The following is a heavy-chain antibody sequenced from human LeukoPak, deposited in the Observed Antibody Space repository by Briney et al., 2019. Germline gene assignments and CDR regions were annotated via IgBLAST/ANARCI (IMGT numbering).Heavy chain of an antibody. CDR2: ISTSGSTI. J-gene: IGHJ4*02. V-gene: IGHV3-48*04. Sequence: PGGSLRLSCAASGFTFSSYNMNWVRQAPGKGLEWVSFISTSGSTIYYADSLKGRFTISRDNAKNSLYLQMNSLRVEDTAAYYCAREFPPDYWGQGTLVTVSS. CDR1: GFTFSSYN. CDR3: AREFPPDY.